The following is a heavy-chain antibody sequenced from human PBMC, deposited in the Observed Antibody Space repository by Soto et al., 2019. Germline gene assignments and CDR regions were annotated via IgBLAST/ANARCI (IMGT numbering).Heavy chain of an antibody. V-gene: IGHV3-23*01. CDR2: IEGSGTIT. Sequence: PGWSLRLSCAASGFMFSTTDMSWVRQAPGKGLEWVTTIEGSGTITYYADSVRGRFTISRDNSKNTVYLQMDSLTADDTAVYYCVKNSGWFNSWGQGTPVTVS. CDR1: GFMFSTTD. D-gene: IGHD3-10*01. J-gene: IGHJ5*01. CDR3: VKNSGWFNS.